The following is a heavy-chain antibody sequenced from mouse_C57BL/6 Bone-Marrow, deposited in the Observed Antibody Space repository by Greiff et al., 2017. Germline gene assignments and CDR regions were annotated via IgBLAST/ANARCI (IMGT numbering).Heavy chain of an antibody. CDR2: SRNKANDYTT. CDR3: AKDAKGAMDY. V-gene: IGHV7-1*01. Sequence: EVQLVESGGGLVQSGRSLRLSCATSGFTFSDFYMEWVRQAPGKGLEWIAASRNKANDYTTEYSASVKGRFIVSRDTSQSILYRQMNALRAEDTAVYCCAKDAKGAMDYWGQGTSVTVSS. CDR1: GFTFSDFY. J-gene: IGHJ4*01.